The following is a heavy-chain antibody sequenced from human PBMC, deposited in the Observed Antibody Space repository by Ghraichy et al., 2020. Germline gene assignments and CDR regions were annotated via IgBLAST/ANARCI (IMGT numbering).Heavy chain of an antibody. CDR2: VSYDGTRE. Sequence: GGSLRLSCAASGFTFSDYAMHWVRQAPGKGLEWLAIVSYDGTRESFADSVRGRIAISRDNSKNTLFLQMNSLRAEDTAVYYCAKEMYSSSWSDFDHWGQGTLVTVSS. D-gene: IGHD6-13*01. CDR1: GFTFSDYA. J-gene: IGHJ4*02. V-gene: IGHV3-30*09. CDR3: AKEMYSSSWSDFDH.